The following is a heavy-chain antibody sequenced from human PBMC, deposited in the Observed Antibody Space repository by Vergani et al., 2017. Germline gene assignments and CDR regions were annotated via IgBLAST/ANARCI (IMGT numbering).Heavy chain of an antibody. CDR3: ARGHMVRGVYRWFDP. D-gene: IGHD3-10*01. J-gene: IGHJ5*02. Sequence: QVQLVQSGAEVKKPGASVKVSCKASGDTFTGYYMHWVRQAPGQGLEWMGWINPNSGGTNYAQKFQGRVTMTRDTSISTAYLEVNSLRSEDTAVYDCARGHMVRGVYRWFDPWGQGTLVTVSS. CDR2: INPNSGGT. V-gene: IGHV1-2*02. CDR1: GDTFTGYY.